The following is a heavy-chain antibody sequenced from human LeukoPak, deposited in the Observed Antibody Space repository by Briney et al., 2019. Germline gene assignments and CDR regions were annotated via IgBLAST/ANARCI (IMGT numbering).Heavy chain of an antibody. V-gene: IGHV4-4*07. CDR2: IYTSGST. J-gene: IGHJ6*03. D-gene: IGHD2-2*01. CDR3: ARERIVVVPAATYYYMDV. CDR1: GGSISSYY. Sequence: PSETLSLTCTVSGGSISSYYWSWIRQPAGKGLEWIGRIYTSGSTNYNPSLKSRVTMSVDTSKNQFSLKLSSVTAADTAVYHCARERIVVVPAATYYYMDVWGKGTTVTVSS.